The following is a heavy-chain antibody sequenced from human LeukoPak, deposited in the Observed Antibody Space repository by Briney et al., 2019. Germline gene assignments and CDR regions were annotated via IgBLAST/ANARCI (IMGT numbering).Heavy chain of an antibody. CDR2: INSDGSEG. J-gene: IGHJ5*02. CDR3: ARSDWFDP. Sequence: GGSLRLSCAVSGFTFSGFWMSWSRQAPGKGLEWVASINSDGSEGYYADVVKGRFTISRDNAKNSLYLQINSLRAEDTAVYYCARSDWFDPWGQGTLVTVSS. V-gene: IGHV3-7*03. D-gene: IGHD3-3*01. CDR1: GFTFSGFW.